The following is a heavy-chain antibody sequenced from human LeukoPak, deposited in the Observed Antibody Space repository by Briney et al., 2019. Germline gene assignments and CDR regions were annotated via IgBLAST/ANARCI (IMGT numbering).Heavy chain of an antibody. CDR1: GFTFSNAW. D-gene: IGHD2-8*01. CDR3: ATYRQVMLPFES. V-gene: IGHV3-15*01. CDR2: IKSKTDGGTT. J-gene: IGHJ4*02. Sequence: GGSLRLSCAASGFTFSNAWMSWVRQAPGKGLEWVGRIKSKTDGGTTDYAAPVKGRFTISRDDSKNTLYLQMNSLRAEDTAIYYCATYRQVMLPFESWGQGTLVTVSS.